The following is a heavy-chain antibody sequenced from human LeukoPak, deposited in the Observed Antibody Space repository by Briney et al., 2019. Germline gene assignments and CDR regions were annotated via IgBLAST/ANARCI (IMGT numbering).Heavy chain of an antibody. V-gene: IGHV4-59*08. CDR1: GVSITSFY. D-gene: IGHD3-10*01. CDR2: IYFSGST. CDR3: ARHVGNSGSGSYLTYFDY. Sequence: KPSETLSLTCTVSGVSITSFYWSWIRQPPGKGLEWIGYIYFSGSTNYNPSLKSRVTVSLDTTKNQVSLKLSSVTAADTAVYYCARHVGNSGSGSYLTYFDYWGQGTLVTVSS. J-gene: IGHJ4*02.